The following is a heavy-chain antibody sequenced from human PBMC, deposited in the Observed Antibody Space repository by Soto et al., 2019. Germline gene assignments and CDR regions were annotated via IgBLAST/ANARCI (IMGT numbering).Heavy chain of an antibody. Sequence: GASVKVCSKASGYTFTSYDINWVRPATGQGLEWMGGMNPNSGNTGYAQKFQGRVTITRNKSMSTAYMELSSLRSEDTAVYYCARESRYCSGGSCYFLPGIDYWGQGTLVTVSS. CDR3: ARESRYCSGGSCYFLPGIDY. D-gene: IGHD2-15*01. J-gene: IGHJ4*02. V-gene: IGHV1-8*01. CDR2: MNPNSGNT. CDR1: GYTFTSYD.